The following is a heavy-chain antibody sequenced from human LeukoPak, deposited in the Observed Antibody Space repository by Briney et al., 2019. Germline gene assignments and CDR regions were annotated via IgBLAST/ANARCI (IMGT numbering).Heavy chain of an antibody. CDR1: GGSVSSNSYY. CDR2: IYYSGST. Sequence: SETLSLTCTVSGGSVSSNSYYWGWIRQPPGKGLEWIGSIYYSGSTYYNPSLKSRVTISVDTSKNQFSLKLSSVTAADTAVYYCARDDGDYLFDYWGQGTLVTVSS. D-gene: IGHD4-17*01. V-gene: IGHV4-39*07. CDR3: ARDDGDYLFDY. J-gene: IGHJ4*02.